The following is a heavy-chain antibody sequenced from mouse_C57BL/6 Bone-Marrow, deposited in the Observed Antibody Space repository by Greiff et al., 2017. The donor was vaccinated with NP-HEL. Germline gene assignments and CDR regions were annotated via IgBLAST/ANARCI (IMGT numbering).Heavy chain of an antibody. D-gene: IGHD2-3*01. CDR3: AYDDRDTDWDFDV. CDR2: IFPGSGST. CDR1: GYTFTGYW. Sequence: VLLVESGAELMKPGASVKLSCKATGYTFTGYWIEWVKQRPGHGLEWIGEIFPGSGSTNYNEKFKGQATFTADTSSNTAYMQLSSLTTEDSAIYYCAYDDRDTDWDFDVWGKGTTVTVSS. V-gene: IGHV1-9*01. J-gene: IGHJ1*03.